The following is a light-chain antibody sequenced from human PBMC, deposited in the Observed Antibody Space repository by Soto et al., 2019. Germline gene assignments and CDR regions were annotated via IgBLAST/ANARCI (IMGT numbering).Light chain of an antibody. V-gene: IGLV2-14*03. CDR1: SGDVGAYDY. Sequence: QSVLTQPASVSGSPGQSITISCTGTSGDVGAYDYVSWYLQYPDKAPQLLIYYVDHRPSGVSSRFSGSKSGNTASLTISGLQAEDEGDYYCCSYADGSIYFFXTGTKGTVL. CDR2: YVD. J-gene: IGLJ1*01. CDR3: CSYADGSIYF.